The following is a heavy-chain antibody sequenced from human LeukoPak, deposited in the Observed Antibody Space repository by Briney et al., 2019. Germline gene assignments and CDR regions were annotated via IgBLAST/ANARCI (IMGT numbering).Heavy chain of an antibody. CDR3: AKGDSSGWTAFDY. Sequence: GGSLRLSCAASGFTLSSYGMHWVRQAPGKGLEWVAVISYDGSNKYYADSVKGRFTISRDNSKNTLYLQMNSLRAEDTAVYYCAKGDSSGWTAFDYWGQGTLVTVSS. V-gene: IGHV3-30*18. J-gene: IGHJ4*02. CDR2: ISYDGSNK. D-gene: IGHD6-19*01. CDR1: GFTLSSYG.